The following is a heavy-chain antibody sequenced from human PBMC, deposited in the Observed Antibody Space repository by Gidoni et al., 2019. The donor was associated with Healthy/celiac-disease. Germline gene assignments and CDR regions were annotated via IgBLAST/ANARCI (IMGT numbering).Heavy chain of an antibody. D-gene: IGHD2-2*01. CDR2: ISGSGGST. CDR1: VFTFSSYA. CDR3: AKLCSSTSCYRAFDY. Sequence: EVQLLESGGGLVQPGGSLRLSCAASVFTFSSYAMRWVRQAPGKGREWVSAISGSGGSTYYADSVKGRFTISRDNSKNTLYLQMNSLRAEDTAVYYCAKLCSSTSCYRAFDYWGQGTLVTVSS. J-gene: IGHJ4*02. V-gene: IGHV3-23*01.